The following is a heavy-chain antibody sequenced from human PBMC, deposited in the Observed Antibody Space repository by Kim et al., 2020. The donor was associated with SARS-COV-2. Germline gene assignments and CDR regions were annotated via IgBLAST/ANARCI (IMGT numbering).Heavy chain of an antibody. CDR3: AKLKHDFDSSGFCVDV. CDR2: VSFHGSTR. J-gene: IGHJ6*01. V-gene: IGHV3-30*18. CDR1: GFTFTHFG. Sequence: GGSLRLSCVASGFTFTHFGLSWVRQAPGKGLEWVAFVSFHGSTRLYADSVRGRFTISRDDSKNTLYLQINSLRREDTAVYYCAKLKHDFDSSGFCVDVWG. D-gene: IGHD3-22*01.